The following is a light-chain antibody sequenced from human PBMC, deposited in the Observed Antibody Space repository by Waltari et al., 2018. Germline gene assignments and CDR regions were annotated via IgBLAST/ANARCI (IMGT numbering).Light chain of an antibody. CDR1: QSISGW. V-gene: IGKV1-5*01. CDR3: QQSYSSLYT. J-gene: IGKJ2*01. CDR2: DAS. Sequence: DIQMTQTPSTLSASVADRSTITCRASQSISGWLAWYQQKPGKAPKLLIFDASKLESGVPSRFSGSGFGTEFALTISGLQPDDFATYFCQQSYSSLYTFGQGTKLEI.